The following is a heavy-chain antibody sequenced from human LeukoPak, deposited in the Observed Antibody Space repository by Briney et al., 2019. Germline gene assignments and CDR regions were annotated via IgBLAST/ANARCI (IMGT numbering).Heavy chain of an antibody. CDR2: IYYSGST. V-gene: IGHV4-39*07. D-gene: IGHD6-19*01. J-gene: IGHJ6*02. CDR1: GGSISSSSYY. CDR3: ARDLRGIAVAGLYYYYYGMDV. Sequence: SETLSLTCTVSGGSISSSSYYWGWIRQPPGKGLEWIGSIYYSGSTYYNPSLKSRVTISVDTSKNQFSLKLSSVTAADTAVYYCARDLRGIAVAGLYYYYYGMDVWGQGTTVTVSS.